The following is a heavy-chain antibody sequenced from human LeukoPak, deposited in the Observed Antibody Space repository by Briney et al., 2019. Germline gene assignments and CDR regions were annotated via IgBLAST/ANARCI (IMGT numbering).Heavy chain of an antibody. CDR1: GGTFSSYA. D-gene: IGHD3-22*01. CDR2: IIPIFGTA. CDR3: ARDAPPYYYDSSGYYTRGDY. J-gene: IGHJ4*02. V-gene: IGHV1-69*13. Sequence: SVKVSCKASGGTFSSYAISWVRQAPGQGLEWMGGIIPIFGTANYAQKFQGRVTITADESTSTAYLELSSLRSEDTAVYYCARDAPPYYYDSSGYYTRGDYWGQGTLVTVSS.